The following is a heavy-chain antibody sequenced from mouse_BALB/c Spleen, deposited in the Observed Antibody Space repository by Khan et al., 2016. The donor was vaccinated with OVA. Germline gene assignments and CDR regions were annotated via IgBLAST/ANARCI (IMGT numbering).Heavy chain of an antibody. J-gene: IGHJ2*01. Sequence: EVKLLESGPGLVKPSQSLSLTCTVTGYSITSDYAWNWIRQFPGNKLEWMGYISYSGSTSYNPSLKSRISITRDTSKNQFFLQLNSVTTEDTATYYCARSIMANWGQDTTLTVSS. CDR2: ISYSGST. CDR3: ARSIMAN. V-gene: IGHV3-2*02. CDR1: GYSITSDYA.